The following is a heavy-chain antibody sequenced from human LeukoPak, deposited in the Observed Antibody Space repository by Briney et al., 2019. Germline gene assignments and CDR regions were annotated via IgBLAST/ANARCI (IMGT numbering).Heavy chain of an antibody. CDR3: ARTIPGIAAAAHFDP. CDR2: IYTSGST. D-gene: IGHD6-13*01. V-gene: IGHV4-4*07. J-gene: IGHJ5*02. Sequence: PSETLSLTCTVSGGSISSYYWSWIRQPAGKGLEWIGRIYTSGSTNYNPSLKSRVTMSVDTSKNQFSLKLSSVTAADTAVYYCARTIPGIAAAAHFDPWGQGTLVTVSS. CDR1: GGSISSYY.